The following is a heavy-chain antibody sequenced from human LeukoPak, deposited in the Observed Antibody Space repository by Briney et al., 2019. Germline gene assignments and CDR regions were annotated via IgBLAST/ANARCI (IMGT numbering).Heavy chain of an antibody. V-gene: IGHV1-69*13. CDR3: ARGALTPGPIAVETTHFDY. Sequence: ASVKVSCKASGGTFSSYVISWVRQAPGQGLEWMGRIIPILGAPNYAQEFQGRVTITADESTGTAYMELRSLRSEDTAVYYCARGALTPGPIAVETTHFDYWGQGTPVAVSS. D-gene: IGHD6-19*01. J-gene: IGHJ4*02. CDR1: GGTFSSYV. CDR2: IIPILGAP.